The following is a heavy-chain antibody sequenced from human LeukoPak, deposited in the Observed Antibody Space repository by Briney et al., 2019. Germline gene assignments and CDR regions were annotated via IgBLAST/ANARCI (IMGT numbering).Heavy chain of an antibody. Sequence: GGSLRLSCAASGFTFSSYAMNWVRQAPGKGLEWVSTISGSGGSIHYADSVKGRFTISSDNSKNTLYLQMNGLRAEDTAVYYCAKDRTILTGYNWYFDLWGRGTLVTVSS. CDR1: GFTFSSYA. CDR3: AKDRTILTGYNWYFDL. D-gene: IGHD3-9*01. J-gene: IGHJ2*01. V-gene: IGHV3-23*01. CDR2: ISGSGGSI.